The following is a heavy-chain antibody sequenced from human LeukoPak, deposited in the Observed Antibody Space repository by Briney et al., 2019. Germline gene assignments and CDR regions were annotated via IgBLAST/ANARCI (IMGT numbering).Heavy chain of an antibody. Sequence: SETLSFTCTVSGGSISSYYWSWIRQPPGEGLEWIGYIYYSGSTNYNPSLKSRVTISVDTSKNQFSLKLSSVTAADTAVYYCARGGGSYYTDYWGQGTLVTVSS. D-gene: IGHD1-26*01. CDR2: IYYSGST. J-gene: IGHJ4*02. CDR1: GGSISSYY. V-gene: IGHV4-59*01. CDR3: ARGGGSYYTDY.